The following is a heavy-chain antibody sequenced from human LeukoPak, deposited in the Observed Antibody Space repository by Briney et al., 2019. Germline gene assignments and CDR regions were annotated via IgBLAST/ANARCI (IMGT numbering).Heavy chain of an antibody. V-gene: IGHV1-69*06. CDR2: IIPIFGTA. CDR1: GGTFSSYA. J-gene: IGHJ6*04. D-gene: IGHD2-8*02. Sequence: ASVKVSCKASGGTFSSYAISWVRQPPGQGLEWMGGIIPIFGTANYAQKFQGRVTITADKSTSTAYMELSSLRSEDTAVYYCARAGGPLFDGNYYYGMDVWGKGTTVTVSS. CDR3: ARAGGPLFDGNYYYGMDV.